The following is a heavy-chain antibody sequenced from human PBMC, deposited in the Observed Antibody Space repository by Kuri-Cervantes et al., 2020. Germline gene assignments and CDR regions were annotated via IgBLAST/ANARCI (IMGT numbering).Heavy chain of an antibody. J-gene: IGHJ4*02. V-gene: IGHV3-7*04. Sequence: GGSLRLSCAASGFTFDDYAMHWVRQAPGKGLEWVANIKQDGSEKYYVDSVKGRFTISRDNAKNSLFLQMNSLRAEDTAVYYCAREAFYCDDYWGQGTLVTVSS. CDR1: GFTFDDYA. D-gene: IGHD2-21*02. CDR3: AREAFYCDDY. CDR2: IKQDGSEK.